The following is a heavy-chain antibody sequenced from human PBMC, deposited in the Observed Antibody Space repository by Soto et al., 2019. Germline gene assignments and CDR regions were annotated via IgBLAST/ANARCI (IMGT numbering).Heavy chain of an antibody. CDR3: ANTHDGDCYSCYYYGMDV. Sequence: QVQLVESGGGVVQPGRSLRLSCAASGFTFSSYGMHWVRQAPGKGLEWVAVISYDGSNKYYADSVKGRFTISRDNSKYTLYLQMNSLRAEDTAVYYCANTHDGDCYSCYYYGMDVWGQGTTVTVSS. CDR1: GFTFSSYG. V-gene: IGHV3-30*18. D-gene: IGHD2-21*02. CDR2: ISYDGSNK. J-gene: IGHJ6*02.